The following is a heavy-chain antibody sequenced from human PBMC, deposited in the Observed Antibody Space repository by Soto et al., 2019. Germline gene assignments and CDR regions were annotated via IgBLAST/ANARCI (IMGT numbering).Heavy chain of an antibody. CDR1: GFPFSSTD. Sequence: VGSLRLSCAASGFPFSSTDMTWVRQAPGKGLDWVSTIDGSGGTTYYADSVKGRFTISRDNSMNTVYLQMNSLRADDTALYYCAKNSGWFNTWGQGALVTVSS. D-gene: IGHD3-10*01. J-gene: IGHJ5*02. V-gene: IGHV3-23*01. CDR2: IDGSGGTT. CDR3: AKNSGWFNT.